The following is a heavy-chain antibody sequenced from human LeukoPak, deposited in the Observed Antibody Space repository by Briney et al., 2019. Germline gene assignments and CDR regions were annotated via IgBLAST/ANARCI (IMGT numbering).Heavy chain of an antibody. J-gene: IGHJ6*02. CDR1: GVSFSGYY. Sequence: PFGTLCLSCALSGVSFSGYYRSWIRHPPGKGLEWVGYTYYSVSTTYNPPPKSGVTISVDTSKNQFSLKLSSVTAADTAVYYCARLAEYCSSTSCYYYYSGMDVWGQGTTVTVSS. CDR3: ARLAEYCSSTSCYYYYSGMDV. V-gene: IGHV4-59*08. D-gene: IGHD2-2*01. CDR2: TYYSVST.